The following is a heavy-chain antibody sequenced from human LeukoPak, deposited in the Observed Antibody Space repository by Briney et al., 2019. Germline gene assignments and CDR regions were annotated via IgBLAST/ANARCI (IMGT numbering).Heavy chain of an antibody. D-gene: IGHD4-17*01. Sequence: GGSLTLSCAASGFTFSSYAMRWVRQAPGKGLEWVSAISGSGGSTYYADSVKGRFTISRENSKNTLYLQMNSLRAEDTAVYYCSKATAGDYPFDYWGQGTLVTVSS. J-gene: IGHJ4*02. CDR3: SKATAGDYPFDY. CDR2: ISGSGGST. V-gene: IGHV3-23*01. CDR1: GFTFSSYA.